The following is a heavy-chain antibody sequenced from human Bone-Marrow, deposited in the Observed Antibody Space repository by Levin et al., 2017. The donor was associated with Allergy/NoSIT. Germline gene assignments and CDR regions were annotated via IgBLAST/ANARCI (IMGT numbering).Heavy chain of an antibody. CDR1: GFTFSGSA. CDR2: IRSKANSYAT. Sequence: PGGSLRLSCAASGFTFSGSAMHWVRQASGKGLEWVGRIRSKANSYATAYAASVKGRFTISRDDSKNTAYLQMNSLKTEDTAVYYCTRQTKPEYCSSTSCTQVARGPFDYWGQGTLVTVSS. V-gene: IGHV3-73*01. J-gene: IGHJ4*02. CDR3: TRQTKPEYCSSTSCTQVARGPFDY. D-gene: IGHD2-2*01.